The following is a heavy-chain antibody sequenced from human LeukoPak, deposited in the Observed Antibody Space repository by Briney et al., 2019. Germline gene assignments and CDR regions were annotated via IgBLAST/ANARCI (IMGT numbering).Heavy chain of an antibody. D-gene: IGHD5/OR15-5a*01. V-gene: IGHV4-30-4*08. CDR2: IYYSGST. Sequence: PSETLSLTWTVSGGSISSGNYYWSWIRQPPGKGLEWIGYIYYSGSTYYNPSLKSRVTISVDTSKNQFSLKLSSVTAADTAVYYCAREISVSDRFYPWGQGTLVTVSS. CDR1: GGSISSGNYY. J-gene: IGHJ5*02. CDR3: AREISVSDRFYP.